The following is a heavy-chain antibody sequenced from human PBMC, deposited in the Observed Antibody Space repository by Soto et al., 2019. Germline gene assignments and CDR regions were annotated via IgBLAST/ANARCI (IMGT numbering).Heavy chain of an antibody. Sequence: ASVKVSCKASGYTFTGYAMHWVRQAPGQRLEWMGWINAGNGNTKYSQKFQGRFTITRDTSASTAYMELSSLRSEDTAVYYCRLVRGVTAPVDNWGQGTLVTVSS. J-gene: IGHJ4*02. V-gene: IGHV1-3*01. CDR2: INAGNGNT. D-gene: IGHD3-10*01. CDR3: RLVRGVTAPVDN. CDR1: GYTFTGYA.